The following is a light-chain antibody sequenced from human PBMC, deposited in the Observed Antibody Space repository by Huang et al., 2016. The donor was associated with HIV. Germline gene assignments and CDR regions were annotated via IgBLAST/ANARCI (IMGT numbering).Light chain of an antibody. J-gene: IGKJ4*01. CDR3: HQYNNWLLS. CDR2: GSA. CDR1: RSVSTN. V-gene: IGKV3-15*01. Sequence: MVMTQSPATLSVSPCEIVPLSCRANRSVSTNLAWYQQIPGQGPRLLICGSATRDPGVPARCSGSGSGTDFSLTISSLQSEDFALYYCHQYNNWLLSFGGGTRVDI.